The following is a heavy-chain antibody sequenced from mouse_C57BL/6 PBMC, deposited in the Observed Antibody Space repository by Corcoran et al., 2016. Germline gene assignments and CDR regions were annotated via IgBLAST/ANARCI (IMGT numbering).Heavy chain of an antibody. CDR1: GYTFTDYY. CDR3: ARYDGYYPYYYAMDY. CDR2: INPNNGGT. J-gene: IGHJ4*01. V-gene: IGHV1-26*01. D-gene: IGHD2-3*01. Sequence: EVQGQPAGPELVKPGASVTLSCQASGYTFTDYYMNSVKQSLGKSLGWIGDINPNNGGTSYNQQFKGKATLTVDKSSSTAYMELRSLTSEDSAVYYCARYDGYYPYYYAMDYWGQGTSVTVSS.